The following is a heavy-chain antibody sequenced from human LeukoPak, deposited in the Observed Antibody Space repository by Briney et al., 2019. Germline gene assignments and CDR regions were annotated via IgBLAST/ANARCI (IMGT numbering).Heavy chain of an antibody. CDR2: IRPETGEP. Sequence: ASVKVSCKISGFGLSVLSIHWMRQAPGKGLEWVGGIRPETGEPIFAQKFRGRVTITEDTFTDTGYLELRGLTSEDTAVYYCARDVPATYYYDSRGLRWGQGTLVTVSS. CDR3: ARDVPATYYYDSRGLR. D-gene: IGHD3-22*01. J-gene: IGHJ4*02. V-gene: IGHV1-24*01. CDR1: GFGLSVLS.